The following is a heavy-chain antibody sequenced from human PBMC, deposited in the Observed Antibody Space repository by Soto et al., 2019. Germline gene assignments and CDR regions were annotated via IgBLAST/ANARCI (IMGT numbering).Heavy chain of an antibody. V-gene: IGHV3-72*01. D-gene: IGHD6-19*01. Sequence: PGGSLRLSCAASGLIFSDYHMYWVRQAPGKGLEWVGRIRRKANSYTTEYAASVKGRFTISRDHSKNSLYLQMNSLKSEDTAVYYCAMLGGWSGGSSGMDVWGQGATVTVSS. CDR1: GLIFSDYH. J-gene: IGHJ6*02. CDR2: IRRKANSYTT. CDR3: AMLGGWSGGSSGMDV.